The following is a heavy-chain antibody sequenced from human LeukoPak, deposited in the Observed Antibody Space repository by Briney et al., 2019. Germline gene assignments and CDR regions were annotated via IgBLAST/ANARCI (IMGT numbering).Heavy chain of an antibody. D-gene: IGHD3-22*01. CDR1: GGSISSYY. J-gene: IGHJ6*02. CDR3: ARVGGGYYYDRYYYYGMDV. Sequence: PSETLSLTCTVSGGSISSYYWSWIRQPPGKGLEWIGYIYYSGSTNYNPSLKSRVTISVDTSKNQFSLKLSSVTAADTAVYYCARVGGGYYYDRYYYYGMDVWGQGTTVTVSS. CDR2: IYYSGST. V-gene: IGHV4-59*01.